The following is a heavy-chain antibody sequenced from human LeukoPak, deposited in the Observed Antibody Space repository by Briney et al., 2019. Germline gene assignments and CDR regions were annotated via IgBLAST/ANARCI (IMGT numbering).Heavy chain of an antibody. Sequence: PGRSLRLSCAASGFTFSSYGMHWVRQAPGKGLEWVAVISYDGSNKYYADSVKGRFTISRDNSKNTLYLQMNSLRAEDTAVYYCAKDPWYYYDSSGYTGDYWGQGTLVTVSS. CDR1: GFTFSSYG. D-gene: IGHD3-22*01. CDR3: AKDPWYYYDSSGYTGDY. J-gene: IGHJ4*02. V-gene: IGHV3-30*18. CDR2: ISYDGSNK.